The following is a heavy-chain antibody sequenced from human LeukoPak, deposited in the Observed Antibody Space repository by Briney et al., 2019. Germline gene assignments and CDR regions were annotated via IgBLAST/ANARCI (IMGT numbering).Heavy chain of an antibody. Sequence: PSETLSLTCTVSGGSISSYYWSWIRQPAGKGLEWIGRIYTSGSTNYNRSLKSRVTMSVDPSKNQFSLKLSYVTAADTAVYYCGRDKLDIFDYWGQGTLVTVSS. V-gene: IGHV4-4*07. J-gene: IGHJ4*02. D-gene: IGHD2-2*03. CDR3: GRDKLDIFDY. CDR2: IYTSGST. CDR1: GGSISSYY.